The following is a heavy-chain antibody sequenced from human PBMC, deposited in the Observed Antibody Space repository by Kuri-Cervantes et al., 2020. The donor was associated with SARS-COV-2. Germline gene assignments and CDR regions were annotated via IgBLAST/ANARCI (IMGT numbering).Heavy chain of an antibody. CDR3: AKGGMTTVTALDWYFDL. J-gene: IGHJ2*01. Sequence: GGSLRLSCAASGFNFSRTDMHWVRQAPGKGLEWVAVISHDGKNKKCIASGKGRFTISRDNSQNTLYLQMNSLRAEDTAVYYCAKGGMTTVTALDWYFDLWGRGTLVTVSS. D-gene: IGHD4-17*01. V-gene: IGHV3-30*18. CDR1: GFNFSRTD. CDR2: ISHDGKNK.